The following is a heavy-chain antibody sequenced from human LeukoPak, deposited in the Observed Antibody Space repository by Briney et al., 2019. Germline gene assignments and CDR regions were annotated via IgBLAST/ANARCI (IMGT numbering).Heavy chain of an antibody. J-gene: IGHJ5*02. CDR2: FDPDEGQM. CDR3: XXXXXXXXXXNYYGFDP. V-gene: IGHV1-24*01. CDR1: GEALSELS. D-gene: IGHD3-10*01. Sequence: GASVKVSCKVSGEALSELSMHWVRQAPGKGLEWMGGFDPDEGQMIYTQKFKGRVTVTEDRSTDTAYMELRSLRSEDTAVYYCXXXXXXXXXXNYYGFDPWGQGTLVIVSS.